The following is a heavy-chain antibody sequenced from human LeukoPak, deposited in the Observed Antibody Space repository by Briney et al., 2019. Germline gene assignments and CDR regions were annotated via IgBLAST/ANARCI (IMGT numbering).Heavy chain of an antibody. CDR2: ISSSSSYI. J-gene: IGHJ4*02. V-gene: IGHV3-21*01. CDR3: ARGTMVRGVITFDY. Sequence: GGSLRLSCAASGFTFSSYSVNWVRQAPGKGLEWVSSISSSSSYIFYADSVKGRFTISRDNAKNSLYLQMNSLRAEDTAVYYCARGTMVRGVITFDYWGQGTLVTVSS. D-gene: IGHD3-10*01. CDR1: GFTFSSYS.